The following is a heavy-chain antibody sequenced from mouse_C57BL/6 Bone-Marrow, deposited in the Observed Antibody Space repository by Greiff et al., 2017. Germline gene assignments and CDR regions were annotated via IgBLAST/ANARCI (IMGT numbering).Heavy chain of an antibody. CDR1: GFTFSSYG. D-gene: IGHD1-1*01. CDR2: ISSGGSYT. V-gene: IGHV5-6*02. CDR3: ARQGYYFLDY. J-gene: IGHJ2*01. Sequence: EVMLVESGGDLVKPGGSQKLSCAASGFTFSSYGMSWVRQTPDKRLEWVATISSGGSYTYYPDSVKGRFTISRDNAKNTLYLQMSSLKSEDTAMYYCARQGYYFLDYWGQGTTLTVSS.